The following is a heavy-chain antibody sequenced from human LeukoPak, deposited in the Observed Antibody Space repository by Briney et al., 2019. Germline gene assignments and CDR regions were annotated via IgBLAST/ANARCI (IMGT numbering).Heavy chain of an antibody. CDR3: ARSTLTTGGNWFDP. Sequence: SETLSLTCTVSGGSISSYYWSWIRQPAGKGLEWIGRIYTSGSTNYNPSLKSRVTMSVDTSKNQFSLKLSSVTAADTAVYYCARSTLTTGGNWFDPWGQGTLVTVSS. CDR2: IYTSGST. V-gene: IGHV4-4*07. CDR1: GGSISSYY. J-gene: IGHJ5*02. D-gene: IGHD4-17*01.